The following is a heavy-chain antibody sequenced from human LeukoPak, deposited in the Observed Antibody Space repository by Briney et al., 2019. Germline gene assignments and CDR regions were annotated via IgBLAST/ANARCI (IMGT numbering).Heavy chain of an antibody. D-gene: IGHD4-17*01. CDR1: GGTFSSYA. V-gene: IGHV1-69*06. CDR3: ATTYYGDYGMDV. J-gene: IGHJ6*04. CDR2: IFPIFGTA. Sequence: GASVKVSCKASGGTFSSYAISWVRQAPGQGLEWMGGIFPIFGTANYAQKFQGRVTMTEDTSTDTAYMELSSLRSEDTAVYYCATTYYGDYGMDVWGKGTTVTVSS.